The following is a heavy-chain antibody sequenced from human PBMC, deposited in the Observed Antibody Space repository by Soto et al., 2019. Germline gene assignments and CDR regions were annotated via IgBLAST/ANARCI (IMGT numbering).Heavy chain of an antibody. Sequence: QVQLVQSGAEVKKPGSSVKVSCKASGGTFSSYAISWVRQAPGQGLEWMGGIIPIFGTANYAQKFQGRVTITADDSTSTAFMELCSLRSEDTALYYCARSSLGTPLTTYYYYSMHVWGQGFTVTVSS. J-gene: IGHJ6*02. CDR1: GGTFSSYA. D-gene: IGHD1-7*01. CDR2: IIPIFGTA. CDR3: ARSSLGTPLTTYYYYSMHV. V-gene: IGHV1-69*12.